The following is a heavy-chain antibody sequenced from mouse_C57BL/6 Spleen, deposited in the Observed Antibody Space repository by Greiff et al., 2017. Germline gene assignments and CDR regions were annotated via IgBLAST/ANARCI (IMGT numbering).Heavy chain of an antibody. V-gene: IGHV5-6*01. J-gene: IGHJ2*01. D-gene: IGHD1-1*01. CDR1: GFTFSSYG. Sequence: EVQRVESGGDLVKPGGSLKLSCAASGFTFSSYGMSWVRQTPDKRLEWVATISSGGSYTYYPDSVKGRFTITRDNAKNTLYLQMSSLKSEDTAMYYCARELGSSPFDCWGQGTTLTVSS. CDR2: ISSGGSYT. CDR3: ARELGSSPFDC.